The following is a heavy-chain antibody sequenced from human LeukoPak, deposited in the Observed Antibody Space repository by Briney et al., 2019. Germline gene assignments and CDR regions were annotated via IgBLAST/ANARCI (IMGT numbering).Heavy chain of an antibody. CDR2: FDPEDVET. CDR3: ATDFYRGRQFDY. CDR1: GYSFTAFY. Sequence: ASVKVSCKTSGYSFTAFYIHWVRQAPGQGLEWMGGFDPEDVETIYAQKFQGRVTMTEDTSTETAYMELTSLRPEDTAVYYCATDFYRGRQFDYWGQGTLVTVSS. V-gene: IGHV1-24*01. J-gene: IGHJ4*02. D-gene: IGHD2/OR15-2a*01.